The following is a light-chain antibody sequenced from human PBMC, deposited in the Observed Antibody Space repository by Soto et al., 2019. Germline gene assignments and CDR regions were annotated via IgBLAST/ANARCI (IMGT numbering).Light chain of an antibody. Sequence: DLQMTQSPSTLSASVGARVTITCRASQIMYTWLAWYQQKPGKAPKLLIYDATTLESGVPSRFSGSGSGTEFTLTISSLQPDDFATYYCQHYNGYFGQGTKLEI. CDR2: DAT. CDR3: QHYNGY. J-gene: IGKJ2*01. V-gene: IGKV1-5*01. CDR1: QIMYTW.